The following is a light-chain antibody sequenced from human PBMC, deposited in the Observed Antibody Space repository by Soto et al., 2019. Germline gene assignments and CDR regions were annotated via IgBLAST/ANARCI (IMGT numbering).Light chain of an antibody. J-gene: IGKJ2*01. CDR2: DAS. Sequence: DIQMTQSPSTLSAFVGDRVTITCRASQNVGTWLAWYQQKPGKAPKLLIFDASTLDRGVPSRFSGSGSGTHFTLTISSLQPDDFATSFCQQYKSFSPYTFGQGTKLDLK. V-gene: IGKV1-5*01. CDR3: QQYKSFSPYT. CDR1: QNVGTW.